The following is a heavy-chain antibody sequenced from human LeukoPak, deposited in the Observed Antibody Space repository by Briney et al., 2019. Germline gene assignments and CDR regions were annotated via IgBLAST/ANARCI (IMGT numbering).Heavy chain of an antibody. J-gene: IGHJ4*02. CDR3: TKDISAMATVRSYFDY. V-gene: IGHV3-43*02. Sequence: GGSLRLSCAASGFTFDDYAMHWVRQAPGKGLEWVSLISGGGSSTYYAYSVKGRFTLSRDNSKNSLYLQMSSLRTEDTALYYCTKDISAMATVRSYFDYWGQGTLVTVSS. D-gene: IGHD5-24*01. CDR2: ISGGGSST. CDR1: GFTFDDYA.